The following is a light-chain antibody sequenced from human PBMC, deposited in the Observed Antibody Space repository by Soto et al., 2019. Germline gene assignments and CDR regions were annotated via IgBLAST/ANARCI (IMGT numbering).Light chain of an antibody. CDR3: SSYTSSSTLMV. V-gene: IGLV2-14*01. Sequence: QSALTQPASVSGSPGQSITISCTGTSSDVGGYNYVSWYQQHPARAPKLMIYDASDRPSGVSNRFSGSKSGNTASLTISGLQAEDEADYYCSSYTSSSTLMVFGGGTKLTVL. CDR2: DAS. CDR1: SSDVGGYNY. J-gene: IGLJ2*01.